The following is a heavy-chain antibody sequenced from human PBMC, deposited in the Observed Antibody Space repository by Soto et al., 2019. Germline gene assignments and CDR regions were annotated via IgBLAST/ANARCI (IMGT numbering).Heavy chain of an antibody. D-gene: IGHD4-17*01. Sequence: PSETLSLTCSVSGDSITSGDYYWGWIRQPPGKGLEWIGSILSGGSTYFNPSLESRVTISLDTSKNEFSLRLTSVTAPDAALYFCARHRRTVTNNYAYGFDVWGPGTTVTVSS. CDR2: ILSGGST. CDR1: GDSITSGDYY. J-gene: IGHJ6*02. CDR3: ARHRRTVTNNYAYGFDV. V-gene: IGHV4-39*01.